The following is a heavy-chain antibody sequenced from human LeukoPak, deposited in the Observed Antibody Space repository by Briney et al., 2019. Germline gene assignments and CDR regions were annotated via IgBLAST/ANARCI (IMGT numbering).Heavy chain of an antibody. V-gene: IGHV3-21*01. Sequence: PGGSLRLSCAASGFTFSSYSMNWVRQAPGKGLEWVSSISSSSSYIYYADSVKGRFTISRDNAKNSLYLQMNSLRAEDTAVYYCARDADNCGGDCYPRFDYSGQGTLVTVSS. J-gene: IGHJ4*02. CDR2: ISSSSSYI. D-gene: IGHD2-21*02. CDR3: ARDADNCGGDCYPRFDY. CDR1: GFTFSSYS.